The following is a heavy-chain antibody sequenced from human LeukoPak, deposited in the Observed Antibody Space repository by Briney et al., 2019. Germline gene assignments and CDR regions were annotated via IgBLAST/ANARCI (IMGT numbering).Heavy chain of an antibody. CDR1: GGSISTYY. Sequence: SETLSLTCTVSGGSISTYYWSWIRQPAGKGLEWIGRIYTNENTNYNPSLRSRVTMSVDTSKNQFSLKLSSVTAADTAVYYCARAAAAAGGQYFDYWGQRTLVAVSS. CDR3: ARAAAAAGGQYFDY. CDR2: IYTNENT. V-gene: IGHV4-4*07. D-gene: IGHD6-13*01. J-gene: IGHJ4*02.